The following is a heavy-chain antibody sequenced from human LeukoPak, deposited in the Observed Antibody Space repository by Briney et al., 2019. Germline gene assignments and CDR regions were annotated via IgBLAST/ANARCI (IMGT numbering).Heavy chain of an antibody. CDR3: AKSSGGSCYSCFDY. J-gene: IGHJ4*02. V-gene: IGHV3-66*01. CDR2: IYTDGST. CDR1: GFIVSSSY. D-gene: IGHD2-15*01. Sequence: GGSLRLSCAASGFIVSSSYLSWVRQAPGKGLEWVSVIYTDGSTYYADSVKGRFTMSRDNSKNTLYLQMNSLRAEDTAVYYCAKSSGGSCYSCFDYWGQGTLVTVSS.